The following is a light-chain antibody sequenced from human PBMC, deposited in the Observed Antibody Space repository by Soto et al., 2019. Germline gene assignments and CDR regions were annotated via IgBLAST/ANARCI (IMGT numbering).Light chain of an antibody. J-gene: IGKJ1*01. CDR3: QQSYRTPT. CDR1: QSISGY. V-gene: IGKV1-39*01. Sequence: DIQMTQSPSSLTXXXXXXXXXXXRASQSISGYLNWYQEKPGKAPKLLIYAASSLQSGVPSRFSGRGSGTGFTLTITSLQPEDFATYYCQQSYRTPTFGQGTKVDI. CDR2: AAS.